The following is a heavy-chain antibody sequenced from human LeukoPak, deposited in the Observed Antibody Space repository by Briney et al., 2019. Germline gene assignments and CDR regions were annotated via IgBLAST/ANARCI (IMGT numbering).Heavy chain of an antibody. D-gene: IGHD5-18*01. CDR3: ARDGGGYSYGYSDY. Sequence: GGSLRLSCAASGFTFSSYWVSWVRQAPGKGLEWVANIKQDGSEKYYVDSVKGRFTISRDNAKNSLYLQMNSLRAEDTAVYYCARDGGGYSYGYSDYWGQGTLVTVSS. CDR2: IKQDGSEK. J-gene: IGHJ4*02. V-gene: IGHV3-7*03. CDR1: GFTFSSYW.